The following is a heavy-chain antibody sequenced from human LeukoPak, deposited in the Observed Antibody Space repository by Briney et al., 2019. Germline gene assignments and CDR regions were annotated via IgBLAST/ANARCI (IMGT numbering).Heavy chain of an antibody. Sequence: SETLSLTCIVSGGSIGSYYWSWIRQPQGQGLEWIGHIYYSGSTDYNPSLRSRVTISVDTSKNQFSLRLSSVTAADTAVYYCARDRSDGSGYYGYYFDYGGQGTLVSVSS. CDR3: ARDRSDGSGYYGYYFDY. J-gene: IGHJ4*02. V-gene: IGHV4-59*01. CDR2: IYYSGST. CDR1: GGSIGSYY. D-gene: IGHD3-22*01.